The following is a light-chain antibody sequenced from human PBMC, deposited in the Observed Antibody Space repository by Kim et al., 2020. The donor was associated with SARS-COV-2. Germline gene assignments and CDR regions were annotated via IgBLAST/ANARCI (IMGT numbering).Light chain of an antibody. CDR3: QQYTGYTYT. CDR1: QSVSYY. V-gene: IGKV1-5*01. J-gene: IGKJ2*01. Sequence: GDKVTITCRDSQSVSYYLAWYQQKPGKAPKLLIYDVSTLGNDIASRFSESGSGTEFTLTITVLHPEDFTTYYCQQYTGYTYTFGQGPKL. CDR2: DVS.